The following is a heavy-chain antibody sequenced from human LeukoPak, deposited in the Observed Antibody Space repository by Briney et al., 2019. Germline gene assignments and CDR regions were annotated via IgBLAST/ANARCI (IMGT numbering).Heavy chain of an antibody. CDR1: GFTFSSYW. D-gene: IGHD6-19*01. CDR2: INSDGYSI. V-gene: IGHV3-74*01. Sequence: GGSLRLSCAASGFTFSSYWMHWVRQAPGKGLVWVARINSDGYSISYAGSVKGRFTISRDNTKNTLYLQVNSLRAEDTAIYYCAGAIAVAGTDQWGQGTLVTVSS. J-gene: IGHJ4*02. CDR3: AGAIAVAGTDQ.